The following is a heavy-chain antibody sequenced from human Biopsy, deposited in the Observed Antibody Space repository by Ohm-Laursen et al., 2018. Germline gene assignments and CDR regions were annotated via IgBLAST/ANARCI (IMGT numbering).Heavy chain of an antibody. D-gene: IGHD2-15*01. J-gene: IGHJ6*02. V-gene: IGHV1-2*02. CDR3: ARVPAYPSIDGYYGLDL. Sequence: SVKVSCKASGYTFTSYDISWVRQAPGHGPEWMGWINPNSGNANYAQSFQGRLTVTRDTSITTAYMELTSLTSDDTAIYYCARVPAYPSIDGYYGLDLWGQGTTVIVSS. CDR2: INPNSGNA. CDR1: GYTFTSYD.